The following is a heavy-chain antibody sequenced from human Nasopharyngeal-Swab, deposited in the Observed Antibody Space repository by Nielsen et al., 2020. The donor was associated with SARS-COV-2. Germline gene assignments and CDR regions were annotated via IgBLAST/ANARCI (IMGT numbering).Heavy chain of an antibody. CDR3: ATAFGVTMISPCNY. D-gene: IGHD3-22*01. V-gene: IGHV3-21*01. CDR1: GFTFSSYS. Sequence: GGSLRLSCAASGFTFSSYSMNWVRQAPGKGLEWVSSISSSSSYISYADPVKGRFTISRDNAKNSLYLQMNSLRAEDTAVYYCATAFGVTMISPCNYWGQGTLVTVSS. CDR2: ISSSSSYI. J-gene: IGHJ4*02.